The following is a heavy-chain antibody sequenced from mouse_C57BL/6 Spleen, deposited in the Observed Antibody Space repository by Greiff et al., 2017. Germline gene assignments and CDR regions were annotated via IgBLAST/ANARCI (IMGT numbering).Heavy chain of an antibody. V-gene: IGHV3-5*01. CDR3: ARERDVYGSIDY. CDR2: IYYSGTI. Sequence: DVKLQESGPGLVKPSQTVFLTCTVTGISITTGNYRWRWIRQFPGNKLEWIGYIYYSGTITYNPSLTSRTTITRDTPKNQFFLEMNSLTAEDTATYYCARERDVYGSIDYWGQGTTLTVSS. D-gene: IGHD1-1*01. J-gene: IGHJ2*01. CDR1: GISITTGNYR.